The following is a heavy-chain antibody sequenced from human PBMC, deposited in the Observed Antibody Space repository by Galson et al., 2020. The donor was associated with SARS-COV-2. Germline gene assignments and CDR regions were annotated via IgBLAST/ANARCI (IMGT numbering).Heavy chain of an antibody. J-gene: IGHJ6*03. D-gene: IGHD6-19*01. CDR3: ARVTHGRLAVRPDYYHYMNV. CDR1: SGSFFGTSYY. V-gene: IGHV4-39*07. CDR2: IHYTGNT. Sequence: SETLSLTCSVSSGSFFGTSYYWAWIRQPTGQGLDWIGSIHYTGNTSHNPSLQSRVTISVDTSKHQFSLSLNSLTAADTAVYFCARVTHGRLAVRPDYYHYMNVWGKGATVTVSS.